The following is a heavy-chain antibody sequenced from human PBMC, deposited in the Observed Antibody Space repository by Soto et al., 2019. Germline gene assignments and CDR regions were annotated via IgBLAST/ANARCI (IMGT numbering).Heavy chain of an antibody. CDR3: VRGRSYSVYDF. CDR1: GGSISGHS. D-gene: IGHD5-12*01. J-gene: IGHJ4*02. CDR2: IYPSGST. Sequence: PSETLSLTCTVSGGSISGHSWVWIRQPAGKGLEWIGHIYPSGSTSYNPSLRSRVTMSLDTSSNQIFLNLTSVTAADTAVFYCVRGRSYSVYDFWCPGTLVTVSS. V-gene: IGHV4-4*07.